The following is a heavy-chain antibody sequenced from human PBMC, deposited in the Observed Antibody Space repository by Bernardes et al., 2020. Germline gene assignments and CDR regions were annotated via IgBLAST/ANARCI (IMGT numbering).Heavy chain of an antibody. V-gene: IGHV1-2*02. D-gene: IGHD6-19*01. CDR3: ARDSRYSSGWYEYYGMDV. J-gene: IGHJ6*02. CDR1: GYTFTGYY. Sequence: ASVKVSCKASGYTFTGYYMHWVRQAPGQGLEWMGWINPNSGGTNYAQKFQGRVTMTRDTSISTAYMELSRLRSDDTAVYYCARDSRYSSGWYEYYGMDVWGQGTTVTVSS. CDR2: INPNSGGT.